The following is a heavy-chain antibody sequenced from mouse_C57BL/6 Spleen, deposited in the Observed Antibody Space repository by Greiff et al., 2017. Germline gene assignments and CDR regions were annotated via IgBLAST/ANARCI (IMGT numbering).Heavy chain of an antibody. Sequence: ESGPGLVKPSQSLSLTCSVTGYSITSGYYWNWIRQFPGNKLEWMGYISYDGSNNYNPSLKNRISITRDTSKNQFFLKLNSVTTEDTATNYCASGDLPGDFDYWGQGTTLTVSS. V-gene: IGHV3-6*01. D-gene: IGHD2-1*01. CDR3: ASGDLPGDFDY. CDR1: GYSITSGYY. J-gene: IGHJ2*01. CDR2: ISYDGSN.